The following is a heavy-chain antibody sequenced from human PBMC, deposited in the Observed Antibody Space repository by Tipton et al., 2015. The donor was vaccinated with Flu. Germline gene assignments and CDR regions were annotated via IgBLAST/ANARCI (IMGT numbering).Heavy chain of an antibody. CDR3: ARDFYDSSGYPRFDP. D-gene: IGHD3-22*01. J-gene: IGHJ5*02. V-gene: IGHV4-4*07. CDR1: GGSISSYY. CDR2: IYTSGST. Sequence: TLSLTCTVSGGSISSYYWSWIRQPAGKGLEWIGRIYTSGSTNYYPSLKSRVTMSVDTSKNQFSLKLSSVTAADTAVYYCARDFYDSSGYPRFDPWGQGTLVTVSS.